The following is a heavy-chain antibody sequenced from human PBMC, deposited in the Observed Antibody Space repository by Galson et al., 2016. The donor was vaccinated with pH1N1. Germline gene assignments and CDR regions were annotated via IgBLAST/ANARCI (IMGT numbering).Heavy chain of an antibody. J-gene: IGHJ4*02. V-gene: IGHV4-30-4*01. D-gene: IGHD1-26*01. CDR1: GGSIRSIYSY. Sequence: TLSLTCSVSGGSIRSIYSYWSWIRQTPGKDLEWIASIYDSVTTYYNPSLASRVSISVDTSKSHFSLKLTSVTAADAAVYYCARGIRGSYPDRTFYFDSWGQGTLVTVSS. CDR3: ARGIRGSYPDRTFYFDS. CDR2: IYDSVTT.